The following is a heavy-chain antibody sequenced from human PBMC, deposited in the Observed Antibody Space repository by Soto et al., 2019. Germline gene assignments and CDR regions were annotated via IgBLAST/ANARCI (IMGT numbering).Heavy chain of an antibody. V-gene: IGHV4-31*03. Sequence: QVQLQESGPGLVKPSQTLSLTCTVSGGSISSGGYYWSRIRQHPGKGLEWIGYIYYSGSTYYNPSLKSRVTISVDTSKNQFSLKLSSVTAADTAVYYCARGMKEQLVLEYFDYWGQGTLVTVSS. D-gene: IGHD6-13*01. J-gene: IGHJ4*02. CDR1: GGSISSGGYY. CDR2: IYYSGST. CDR3: ARGMKEQLVLEYFDY.